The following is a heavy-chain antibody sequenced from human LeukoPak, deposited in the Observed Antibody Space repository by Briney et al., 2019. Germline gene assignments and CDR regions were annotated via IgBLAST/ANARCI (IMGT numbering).Heavy chain of an antibody. CDR3: AKDQTVAGTYDS. Sequence: GGSLRLSCVASGFSFNTNTMTWVRQAPGKGLEWVSTLSGRGDSTFYADSVKGRFTISRDKSENRLHLQMTSLRAEDTAIYYCAKDQTVAGTYDSWGRGTLVIVSS. V-gene: IGHV3-23*01. J-gene: IGHJ4*02. D-gene: IGHD6-19*01. CDR2: LSGRGDST. CDR1: GFSFNTNT.